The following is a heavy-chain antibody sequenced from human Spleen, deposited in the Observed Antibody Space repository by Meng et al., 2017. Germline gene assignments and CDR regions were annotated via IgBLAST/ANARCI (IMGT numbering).Heavy chain of an antibody. CDR1: GFFVSRYA. J-gene: IGHJ4*02. Sequence: GFFVSRYAMHWVRQAPGKGLEWVAVISNEGSEKYYADSVKGRFTISRDNSKNTLYLQMNSLRAEDTAVYYCAKDRAPRRLIAAAGTGFDYWGQGTLVTVSS. V-gene: IGHV3-30*04. D-gene: IGHD6-13*01. CDR3: AKDRAPRRLIAAAGTGFDY. CDR2: ISNEGSEK.